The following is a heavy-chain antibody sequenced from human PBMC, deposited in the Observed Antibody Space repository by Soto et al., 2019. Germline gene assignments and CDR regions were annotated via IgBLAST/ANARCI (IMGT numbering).Heavy chain of an antibody. V-gene: IGHV1-69*01. D-gene: IGHD6-13*01. Sequence: QVQLVQSGAEVKKPGSSVKVSCKVSGATFSSYAINWVRQAPGQGLEWLGRIIPTLGTADYAQKSQGRVTITADESTTAAYMQLSSLRSDDTAIYCCAGSNVAVVGAHGFDPWGQGVLVTVSS. CDR1: GATFSSYA. CDR2: IIPTLGTA. J-gene: IGHJ5*02. CDR3: AGSNVAVVGAHGFDP.